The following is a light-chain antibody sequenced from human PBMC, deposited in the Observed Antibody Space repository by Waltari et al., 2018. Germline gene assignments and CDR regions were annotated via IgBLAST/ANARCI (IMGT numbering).Light chain of an antibody. Sequence: QTVVTQEPAFSVSPGGTITLTCALTSGSVSTRAHPSWYQQTPGQAPRTLIYSTNIRSSGVPDRFSGSIIGNKAALTITGAQADDESDYYCVLYGGNGIWVFGGGTRLTVL. CDR3: VLYGGNGIWV. J-gene: IGLJ3*02. CDR1: SGSVSTRAH. V-gene: IGLV8-61*01. CDR2: STN.